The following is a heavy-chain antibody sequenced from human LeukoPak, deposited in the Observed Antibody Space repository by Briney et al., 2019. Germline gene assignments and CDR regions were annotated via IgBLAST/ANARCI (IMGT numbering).Heavy chain of an antibody. CDR3: ASPTGVSGSSFIGY. J-gene: IGHJ4*02. Sequence: ASVMVSCKASGYTFSGYYMHWVRQAAGQGLEWMGWMNPNSGNTGYAQKFQGRVTITRDTSISTAYMELSRLRSDDTAVYYCASPTGVSGSSFIGYWGQGTLVTVSS. V-gene: IGHV1-2*02. CDR2: MNPNSGNT. D-gene: IGHD1-26*01. CDR1: GYTFSGYY.